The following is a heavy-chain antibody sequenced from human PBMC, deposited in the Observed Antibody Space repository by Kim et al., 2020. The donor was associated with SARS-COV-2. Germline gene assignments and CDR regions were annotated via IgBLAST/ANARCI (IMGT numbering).Heavy chain of an antibody. CDR3: ARPPWGSGWFRPHAFDI. Sequence: SETLSLTCAVYGGSFSGYYWSWIRQPPGKGLEWIGEINHSGSTNYNPSLKSRVTISVDTSKNQFSLKLSSVTAADTAVYYCARPPWGSGWFRPHAFDIWGQGTMVTVSS. D-gene: IGHD6-19*01. J-gene: IGHJ3*02. CDR2: INHSGST. V-gene: IGHV4-34*01. CDR1: GGSFSGYY.